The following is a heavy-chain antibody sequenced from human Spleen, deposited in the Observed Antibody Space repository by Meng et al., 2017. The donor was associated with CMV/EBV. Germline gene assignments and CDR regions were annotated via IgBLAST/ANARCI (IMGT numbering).Heavy chain of an antibody. CDR1: GGSISSSSYY. J-gene: IGHJ4*02. V-gene: IGHV4-39*02. CDR2: IYYSGSS. CDR3: ARDKAVIGGGDY. Sequence: SETLSLTCTVSGGSISSSSYYWGWIRQPPGKGLEWIGSIYYSGSSYYNPSLKSRVTISVDTSKKQFSLKMSSVTAADTAVYYCARDKAVIGGGDYWGQGTLVTVSS. D-gene: IGHD3-22*01.